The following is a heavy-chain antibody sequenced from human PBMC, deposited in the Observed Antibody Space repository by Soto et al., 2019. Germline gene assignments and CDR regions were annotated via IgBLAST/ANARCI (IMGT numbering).Heavy chain of an antibody. V-gene: IGHV3-23*01. CDR3: ANVLSRVQTASRLYWSSAV. D-gene: IGHD1-1*01. J-gene: IGHJ2*01. CDR1: GVTFSSYA. CDR2: SGGGGGRT. Sequence: GGSLRLAGAAAGVTFSSYAMSWVREAPGGGLEWVACSGGGGGRTDDAGSVKGRFTISRDNSKNTLYLQMNRLRAEDTPVYYSANVLSRVQTASRLYWSSAVCGR.